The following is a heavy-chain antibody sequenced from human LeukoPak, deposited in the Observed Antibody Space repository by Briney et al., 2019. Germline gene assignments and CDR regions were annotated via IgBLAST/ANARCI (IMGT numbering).Heavy chain of an antibody. D-gene: IGHD3/OR15-3a*01. Sequence: PGGSLRLSCAASGFTFSDYYMSWIRQAPGKGLEWVSAISGSGGSTYYADSVKGRFTISRDNSKNTLYLQMNSLRAEDTAVYYCAKTRVDGDAWGQGTMVTVSS. J-gene: IGHJ3*01. CDR1: GFTFSDYY. V-gene: IGHV3-23*01. CDR2: ISGSGGST. CDR3: AKTRVDGDA.